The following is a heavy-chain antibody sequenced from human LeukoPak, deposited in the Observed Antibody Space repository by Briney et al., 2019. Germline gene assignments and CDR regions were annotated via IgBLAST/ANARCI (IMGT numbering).Heavy chain of an antibody. CDR1: GFTFDDYA. V-gene: IGHV3-9*03. CDR3: AKADGDSYAFDI. CDR2: ISWNSGSI. Sequence: PGRSLRLSCAASGFTFDDYAMHWVRQAPGKGLEWVSGISWNSGSIGYADSVKGRFTISRDNAKNSLYLQMNSLRAEDMALYYCAKADGDSYAFDIWGQGTMVTVSS. D-gene: IGHD4-17*01. J-gene: IGHJ3*02.